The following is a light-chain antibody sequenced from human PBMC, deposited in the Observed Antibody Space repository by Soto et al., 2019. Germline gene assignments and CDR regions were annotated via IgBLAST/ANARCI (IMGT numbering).Light chain of an antibody. V-gene: IGLV1-47*02. CDR2: SNN. CDR1: SSNIGSNY. J-gene: IGLJ3*02. CDR3: AVWDDSLSGWV. Sequence: QAVVTQPPSASGTPGQRVTISCSGSSSNIGSNYVFWYQQLPGTAPKLLIYSNNQRPSGVPDRFSGSKSGTSASLAISGLRSEDEADYYCAVWDDSLSGWVFGGGTKLTVL.